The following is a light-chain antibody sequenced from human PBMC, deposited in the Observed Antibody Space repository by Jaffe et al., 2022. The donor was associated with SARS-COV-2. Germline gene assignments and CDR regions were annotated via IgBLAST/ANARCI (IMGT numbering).Light chain of an antibody. V-gene: IGKV3-11*01. J-gene: IGKJ2*01. CDR2: DAS. CDR1: QSVSTY. CDR3: QQRSRWPPLYT. Sequence: EFVLTQSPATLSLSPGERATLSCWASQSVSTYLAWYQQKPGQAPRLLIYDASNRAIGIPARFSGSGSGTDFTLTISSLEPEDFAVYYCQQRSRWPPLYTFGQGTKLEIK.